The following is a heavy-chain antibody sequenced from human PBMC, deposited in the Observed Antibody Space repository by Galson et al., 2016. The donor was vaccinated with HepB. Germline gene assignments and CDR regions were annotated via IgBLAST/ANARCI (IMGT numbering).Heavy chain of an antibody. CDR2: IRGDGAST. J-gene: IGHJ4*02. V-gene: IGHV3-23*01. D-gene: IGHD6-19*01. CDR1: GFTFRSYG. Sequence: SLRLSCAASGFTFRSYGMSWVRQVPGKGLEWVSNIRGDGASTYNADSVEGRFSISRDNSRTTLDLQMHSLRGEDTALYYCAKDPYYSSGWGAFESWGQGTLVTVSS. CDR3: AKDPYYSSGWGAFES.